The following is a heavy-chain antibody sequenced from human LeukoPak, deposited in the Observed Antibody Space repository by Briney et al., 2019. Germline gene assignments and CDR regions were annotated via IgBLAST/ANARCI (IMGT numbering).Heavy chain of an antibody. CDR3: ARLVGATAFDY. V-gene: IGHV3-7*01. Sequence: GGSLRLSCAASGFTVSSNYMSWVRQAPGKGLEWVANIKQDGSEKYYVDSVKGRFTISRDNAKNSLYLQMNSLRAEDTAVYYCARLVGATAFDYWGQGTLVTVSS. CDR1: GFTVSSNY. CDR2: IKQDGSEK. J-gene: IGHJ4*02. D-gene: IGHD1-26*01.